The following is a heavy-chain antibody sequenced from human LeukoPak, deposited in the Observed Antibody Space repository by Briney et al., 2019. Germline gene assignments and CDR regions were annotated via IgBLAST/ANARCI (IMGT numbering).Heavy chain of an antibody. Sequence: GASVKVSCKASGYKFTDDYMHWVRQAPGQGLEFMGWINPDSGFTNYARKFKGRVTMTRDMSISTAYLEVRSLTSDDTAVYYCAPTAEAYTSWWKVWGQGTLVTVSS. CDR1: GYKFTDDY. V-gene: IGHV1-2*02. CDR3: APTAEAYTSWWKV. J-gene: IGHJ4*02. CDR2: INPDSGFT. D-gene: IGHD3-16*01.